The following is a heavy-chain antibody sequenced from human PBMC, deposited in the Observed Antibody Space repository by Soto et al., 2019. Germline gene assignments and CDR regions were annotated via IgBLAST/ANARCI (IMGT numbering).Heavy chain of an antibody. V-gene: IGHV4-30-2*01. CDR2: IYHSGST. D-gene: IGHD1-26*01. J-gene: IGHJ5*02. CDR3: ARDGASVGWFDP. Sequence: PSETLSLTCAVSGGSISSGGYSWSWIRQPPGKGLEWIGYIYHSGSTYYNPSLKSRVTISVDRSKNQFSLKLSSVTAADTAVYYCARDGASVGWFDPWGQGTLVTVSS. CDR1: GGSISSGGYS.